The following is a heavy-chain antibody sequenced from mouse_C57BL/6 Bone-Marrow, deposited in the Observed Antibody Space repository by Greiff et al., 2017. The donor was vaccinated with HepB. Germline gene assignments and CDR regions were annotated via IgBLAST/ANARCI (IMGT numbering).Heavy chain of an antibody. J-gene: IGHJ2*01. CDR3: ARKNNGY. V-gene: IGHV1-81*01. CDR1: GYTFTSYG. D-gene: IGHD6-1*01. Sequence: QVQLQQSGAELARPGASVKLSCKASGYTFTSYGISWVKQRTGQGLEWIGEIYPRSGNTYYNEKFKGKATLTADKSSSTAYMELRSLTSEDSAVYFCARKNNGYWGQGTTLTVS. CDR2: IYPRSGNT.